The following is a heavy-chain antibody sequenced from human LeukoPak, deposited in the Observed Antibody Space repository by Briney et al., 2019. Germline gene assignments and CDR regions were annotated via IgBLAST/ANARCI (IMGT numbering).Heavy chain of an antibody. Sequence: ASVKVSCKVSGYTFTSYDINWVRQATGQGLEWMGWMNPNSGNTGYAQKFQGRVTMTRNTSISTAYMELSSLRSEDTAVYYCARRDSSSDYYYGMDVWGQGTTVTVSS. CDR2: MNPNSGNT. D-gene: IGHD2-15*01. J-gene: IGHJ6*02. CDR3: ARRDSSSDYYYGMDV. V-gene: IGHV1-8*01. CDR1: GYTFTSYD.